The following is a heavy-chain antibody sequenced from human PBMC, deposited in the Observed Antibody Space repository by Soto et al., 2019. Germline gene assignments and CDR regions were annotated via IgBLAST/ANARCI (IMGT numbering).Heavy chain of an antibody. CDR1: GGTFSIYS. Sequence: SVKVSCKASGGTFSIYSISWVRQAPGQGLEWMGGIIPIFGTANYAQKFQGRVTITADESTSTAYMELSSLRSEDTAVYYCAAEYYYGSSDPKGRMDWGQGTLVTVSS. J-gene: IGHJ4*02. D-gene: IGHD3-22*01. V-gene: IGHV1-69*13. CDR3: AAEYYYGSSDPKGRMD. CDR2: IIPIFGTA.